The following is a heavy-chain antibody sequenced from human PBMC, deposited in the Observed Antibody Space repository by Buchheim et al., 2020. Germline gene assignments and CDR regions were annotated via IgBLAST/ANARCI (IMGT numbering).Heavy chain of an antibody. CDR1: GGSFSGYY. D-gene: IGHD2-21*02. CDR3: ARFHPEEHIVVVTAIEVYRGGDYFDY. CDR2: INHSGST. J-gene: IGHJ4*02. V-gene: IGHV4-34*01. Sequence: QVQLQQWGAGLLKPSETLSLTCAVYGGSFSGYYWSWIRQPPGKGLEWIGEINHSGSTNYNPSLKSRVTISVDTSKNQFSLKLSSVTAADTAVYYCARFHPEEHIVVVTAIEVYRGGDYFDYWGQGTL.